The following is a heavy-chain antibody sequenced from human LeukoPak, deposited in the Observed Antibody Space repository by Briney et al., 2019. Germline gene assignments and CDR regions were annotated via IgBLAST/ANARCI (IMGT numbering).Heavy chain of an antibody. D-gene: IGHD5-12*01. V-gene: IGHV3-21*01. Sequence: GGSLRLSCATSGFTFSSYTMNWVRQAPGKGLEWVSSISSSSTYIYYADSVRGRFTISRDNAKKSLFLQMNSLRAEDTTVYYCARDGWATFDYWGQGTLVTVSS. CDR1: GFTFSSYT. CDR3: ARDGWATFDY. J-gene: IGHJ4*02. CDR2: ISSSSTYI.